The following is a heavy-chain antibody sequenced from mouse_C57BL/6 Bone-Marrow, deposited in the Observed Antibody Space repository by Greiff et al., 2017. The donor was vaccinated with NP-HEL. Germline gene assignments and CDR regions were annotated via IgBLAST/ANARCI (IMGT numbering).Heavy chain of an antibody. Sequence: VQLQQSGPELVKPGASVKMSCKASGYTFTDYYMHWVKQKPGKGLEWIGEIYPGSGNTYSNEKFKGKATLTADTSSSTAYMQLSSLASEDSAVYFCPQIFYAFDDWGKGTTLTVSS. V-gene: IGHV1-83*01. CDR2: YPGSGNTY. CDR3: QIFYAFDD. J-gene: IGHJ2*01. CDR1: YTFTDYYM. D-gene: IGHD1-1*01.